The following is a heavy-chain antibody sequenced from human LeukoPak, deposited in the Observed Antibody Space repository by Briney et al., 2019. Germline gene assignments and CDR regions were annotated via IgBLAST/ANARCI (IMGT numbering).Heavy chain of an antibody. CDR2: ISGSGGST. V-gene: IGHV3-23*01. D-gene: IGHD2-2*01. CDR3: AKVTVPTPPEGMDV. J-gene: IGHJ6*02. CDR1: GFTFTSYA. Sequence: PGGSLRLSCAASGFTFTSYAMSWVRRAPGKGLEWVSAISGSGGSTYYADSVKGRFTISRDNSKNTLYLQMNSLRAEDTAVYYCAKVTVPTPPEGMDVWGQGTTVTVSS.